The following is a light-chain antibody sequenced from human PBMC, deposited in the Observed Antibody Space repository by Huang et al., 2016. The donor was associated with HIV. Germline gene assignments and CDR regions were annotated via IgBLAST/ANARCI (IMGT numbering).Light chain of an antibody. CDR2: GAS. V-gene: IGKV3-15*01. J-gene: IGKJ4*01. CDR1: QSVNSD. CDR3: QQYNDWPPLT. Sequence: EIEMTQSPAILSVSPGERATRSCRASQSVNSDLAWYLQKPGQAPRLLIYGASTRAIGIPAEFYGTGCGTEFSLSISNLQSDDFGVYYCQQYNDWPPLTFGGGTKVEI.